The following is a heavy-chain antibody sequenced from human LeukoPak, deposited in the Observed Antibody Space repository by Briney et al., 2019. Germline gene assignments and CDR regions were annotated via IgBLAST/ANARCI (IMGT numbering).Heavy chain of an antibody. CDR3: ARGYCSGGSCFYYYYYMDV. CDR2: INHSGST. D-gene: IGHD2-15*01. CDR1: GGSFSGYY. J-gene: IGHJ6*03. Sequence: SETLSLTCAVYGGSFSGYYWSWIRQPPGKGLEWIGEINHSGSTNYNPSLKSRVTISVDTSKNQFSLKLNSVPAADTAVYYCARGYCSGGSCFYYYYYMDVWGKGATVTVSS. V-gene: IGHV4-34*01.